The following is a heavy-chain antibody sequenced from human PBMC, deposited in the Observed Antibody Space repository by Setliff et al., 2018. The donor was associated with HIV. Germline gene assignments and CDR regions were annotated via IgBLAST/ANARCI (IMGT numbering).Heavy chain of an antibody. D-gene: IGHD1-1*01. CDR2: IYYSGST. J-gene: IGHJ4*02. V-gene: IGHV4-61*03. CDR1: GDSVSSRSYY. Sequence: TLSLTCTVSGDSVSSRSYYWSWIRQPPGKGPEWIGYIYYSGSTNYNPSPKSRVTISVDTSKNHFSLKLRSVTAADTAVYYCAQLGMVDDFDYWGQGTLVTVSS. CDR3: AQLGMVDDFDY.